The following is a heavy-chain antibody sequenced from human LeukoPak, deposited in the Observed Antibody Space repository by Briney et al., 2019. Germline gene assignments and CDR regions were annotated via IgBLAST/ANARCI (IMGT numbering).Heavy chain of an antibody. V-gene: IGHV3-30*02. J-gene: IGHJ4*02. CDR3: ARDSRTWSVDN. Sequence: QAGGSLRLSCAASRFSFTTHWMSWVRQAPGKGLEWVAFIQYDGNDKSFADSVRGRFTISRDNSKNTLHLQMNSLRPEDTAIYYCARDSRTWSVDNWGQGTLVTVSS. D-gene: IGHD6-13*01. CDR1: RFSFTTHW. CDR2: IQYDGNDK.